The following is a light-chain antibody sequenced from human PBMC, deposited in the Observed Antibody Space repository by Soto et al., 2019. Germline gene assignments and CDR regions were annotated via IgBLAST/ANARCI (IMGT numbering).Light chain of an antibody. CDR2: GAS. CDR1: QNVRSK. V-gene: IGKV3-15*01. CDR3: QQYNKWPRT. J-gene: IGKJ1*01. Sequence: EIVMTQPPATLSVSPGERATLSCRASQNVRSKLAWYQQKPGQAPRLLIYGASTRATGIPGRFSGSGSGTEFTLTISSLQSEDFAVYYCQQYNKWPRTFGQGTKVDIK.